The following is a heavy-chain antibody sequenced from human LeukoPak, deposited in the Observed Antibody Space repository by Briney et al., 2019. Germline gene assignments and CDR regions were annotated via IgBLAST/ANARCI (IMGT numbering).Heavy chain of an antibody. CDR3: AKDCGGDCYAPAGGYYYGMDV. D-gene: IGHD2-21*02. Sequence: GGSLRLSCAASGFTFSSYGMHWVRQAPGKGLEWVAVISYDGSNKYYADSVKGRFTISRDNSKNTLYLQMNSLRAEDTAVYYCAKDCGGDCYAPAGGYYYGMDVWGQGTTVTVSS. V-gene: IGHV3-30*18. CDR1: GFTFSSYG. J-gene: IGHJ6*02. CDR2: ISYDGSNK.